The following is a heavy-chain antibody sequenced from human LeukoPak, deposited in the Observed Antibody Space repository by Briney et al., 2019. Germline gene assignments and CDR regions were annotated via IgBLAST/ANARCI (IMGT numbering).Heavy chain of an antibody. J-gene: IGHJ4*02. Sequence: GRSLRLSCAASGFTFSSYSMNWVRQAPGKGLEWVSSISSSSSYIYYADSVKGRFTISRDNAKNSLYLQMNSLRAEDTAVYYCTRDPPSSGWSFDYWGQGTLVTVSS. CDR2: ISSSSSYI. CDR1: GFTFSSYS. V-gene: IGHV3-21*01. D-gene: IGHD6-19*01. CDR3: TRDPPSSGWSFDY.